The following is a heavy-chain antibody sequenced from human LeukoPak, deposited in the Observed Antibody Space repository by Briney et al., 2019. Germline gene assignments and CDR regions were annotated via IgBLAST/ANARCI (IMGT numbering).Heavy chain of an antibody. J-gene: IGHJ4*02. CDR3: AKDEVGRYCSSTSCYSRFDY. Sequence: QPGGSLRLSCAASGFTFSSYAMSWVRQAPGKGLEWVSAISGSGGSTYYADSVKGRFTISRDNSKNTLYLQMNSLRTEDTAMYYCAKDEVGRYCSSTSCYSRFDYWGQGTLVTVSS. D-gene: IGHD2-2*02. V-gene: IGHV3-23*01. CDR1: GFTFSSYA. CDR2: ISGSGGST.